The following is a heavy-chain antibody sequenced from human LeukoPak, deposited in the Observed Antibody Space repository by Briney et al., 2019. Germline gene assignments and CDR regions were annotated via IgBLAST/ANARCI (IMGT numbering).Heavy chain of an antibody. CDR1: GGPISSGSYY. CDR3: ARGGYSGSYYPFDY. V-gene: IGHV4-61*02. CDR2: IYTSGST. Sequence: PSQTLSLTCTVSGGPISSGSYYWSWIRQPAGKGLEWIGRIYTSGSTNYNPSLKSRVTISVDTSKNQFSLKLSSVTAADTAVYYCARGGYSGSYYPFDYWGQGTLVTVSS. J-gene: IGHJ4*02. D-gene: IGHD1-26*01.